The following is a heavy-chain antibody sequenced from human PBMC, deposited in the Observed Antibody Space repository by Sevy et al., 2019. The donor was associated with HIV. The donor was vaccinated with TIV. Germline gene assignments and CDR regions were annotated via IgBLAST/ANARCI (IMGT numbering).Heavy chain of an antibody. J-gene: IGHJ4*02. Sequence: GGSLRLSCAASRFTLRSYAMSWVRQAPGKGLEWLSAISGSGVSTYYADSVKGRFTISRDNSKNTLYLQMNSLRAEDTAVYYCAKDVRYDSSGYFDYWGQGILVTVSS. CDR1: RFTLRSYA. CDR2: ISGSGVST. CDR3: AKDVRYDSSGYFDY. D-gene: IGHD3-22*01. V-gene: IGHV3-23*01.